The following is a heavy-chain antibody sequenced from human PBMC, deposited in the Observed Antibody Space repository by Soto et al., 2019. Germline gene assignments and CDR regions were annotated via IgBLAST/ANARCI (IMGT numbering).Heavy chain of an antibody. Sequence: QVQLVESGGGVVQPGRSLRLSCAASGFTFSSYGMHWVRQAPGKGLEWVAVISDDGSNKYYADSVKGRFTISRDNSKNTLYLQMNGLRAEDTAVYYCAKSLKLELDVHWFDPWGQGTLVTVSS. J-gene: IGHJ5*02. V-gene: IGHV3-30*18. D-gene: IGHD1-7*01. CDR3: AKSLKLELDVHWFDP. CDR2: ISDDGSNK. CDR1: GFTFSSYG.